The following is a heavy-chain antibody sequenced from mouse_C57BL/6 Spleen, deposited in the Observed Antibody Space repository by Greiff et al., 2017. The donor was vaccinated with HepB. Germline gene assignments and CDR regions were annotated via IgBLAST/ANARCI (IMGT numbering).Heavy chain of an antibody. V-gene: IGHV2-5*01. J-gene: IGHJ1*03. D-gene: IGHD1-1*01. CDR2: IWRGGST. CDR3: AKIAPNYGSSYGYFDV. CDR1: GFSLTSYG. Sequence: VQLQQSGPGLVQPSQSLSITCTVSGFSLTSYGVHWVRQSPGKGLEWLGVIWRGGSTDYNAAFMSRLSITKDNSKSQVFFKMNSLQADDTAIYYCAKIAPNYGSSYGYFDVWGTGTTVTVSS.